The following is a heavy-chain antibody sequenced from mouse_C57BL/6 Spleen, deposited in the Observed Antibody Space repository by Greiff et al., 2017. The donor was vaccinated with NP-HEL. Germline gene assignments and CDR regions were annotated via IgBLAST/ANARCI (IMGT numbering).Heavy chain of an antibody. V-gene: IGHV2-2*01. D-gene: IGHD1-1*01. Sequence: QVQLQQSGPGLVQPSQSLSITCTVSGFSLTSYGVHWVRQSPGKGLEWLGVIWSGGSTDYNAAFISRLSISKDNSKSHVFFKMNSLQADDPAIYYCARNGIYYYGRSPYYYAMDYWGQGTSVTVSS. CDR2: IWSGGST. CDR1: GFSLTSYG. CDR3: ARNGIYYYGRSPYYYAMDY. J-gene: IGHJ4*01.